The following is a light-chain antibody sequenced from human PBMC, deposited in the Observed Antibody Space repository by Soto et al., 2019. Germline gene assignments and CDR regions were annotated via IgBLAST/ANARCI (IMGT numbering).Light chain of an antibody. V-gene: IGKV1-39*01. J-gene: IGKJ5*01. CDR1: QSISSY. CDR2: AAS. Sequence: DIQMTQSPSSLSASVGHRVPITRRASQSISSYLNWYQQQPGNAPQLLIYAASSLRGGVTSRFSGSGSGTHFTLTTTSLQPEDSATYYCQQTYDTPITFGQGTRLEIK. CDR3: QQTYDTPIT.